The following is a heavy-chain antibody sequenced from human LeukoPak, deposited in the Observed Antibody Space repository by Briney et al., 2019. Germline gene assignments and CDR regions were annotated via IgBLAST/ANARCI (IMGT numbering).Heavy chain of an antibody. J-gene: IGHJ4*02. CDR2: ISGSGNSA. CDR1: GFTFRRYA. V-gene: IGHV3-23*01. Sequence: GGSLRLSCAASGFTFRRYAMSWVRQAPGKGLEWVSGISGSGNSAYFADSVKGRFTISRDNSKNTLYLQMNSLKTEDTAVYYCTRPSYGDAPYVDYWGQGTLVTVPS. D-gene: IGHD4-17*01. CDR3: TRPSYGDAPYVDY.